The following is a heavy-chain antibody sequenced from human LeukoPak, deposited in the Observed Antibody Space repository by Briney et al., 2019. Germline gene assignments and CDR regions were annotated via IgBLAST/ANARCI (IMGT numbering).Heavy chain of an antibody. J-gene: IGHJ3*02. CDR3: ARQTWVNAFDI. CDR2: MNPNSGNT. V-gene: IGHV1-8*03. CDR1: GYTFTSYD. D-gene: IGHD1-26*01. Sequence: GASVKVSCKASGYTFTSYDINWVRQATGQGLEWMGWMNPNSGNTGYAQKFQGRVTITADESTSTAYMELSSLRSEDTAVYYCARQTWVNAFDIWGQGTMVTVSS.